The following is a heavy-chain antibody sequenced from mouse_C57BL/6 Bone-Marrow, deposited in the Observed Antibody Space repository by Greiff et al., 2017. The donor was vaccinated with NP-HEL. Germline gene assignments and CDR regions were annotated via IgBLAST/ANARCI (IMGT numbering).Heavy chain of an antibody. Sequence: GGGLVQPNGSLKLSCAASGFSCNTYAMNWVRQAPGKGLEWVARIRSKSNNYATYYADSVKDRFTISRDDSESMLYLQMNNLKTEDTAMYYCVRLFDYWGQGTTLTVSS. CDR3: VRLFDY. CDR1: GFSCNTYA. CDR2: IRSKSNNYAT. V-gene: IGHV10-1*01. J-gene: IGHJ2*01.